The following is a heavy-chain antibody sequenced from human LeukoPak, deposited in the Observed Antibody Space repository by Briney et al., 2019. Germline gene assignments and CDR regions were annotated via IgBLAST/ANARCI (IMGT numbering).Heavy chain of an antibody. D-gene: IGHD3-10*01. CDR1: GFTFSSYS. CDR3: AKGVGVRGVIPQTLKY. J-gene: IGHJ4*02. V-gene: IGHV3-21*04. Sequence: PGGSLRLSCAASGFTFSSYSMNWVRQAPGKGLEWVSSISSSSSYIYYADSVKGRFTISRDNAKNSLYLQMNSLRAEDTAVYYCAKGVGVRGVIPQTLKYWGQGTLVIVSS. CDR2: ISSSSSYI.